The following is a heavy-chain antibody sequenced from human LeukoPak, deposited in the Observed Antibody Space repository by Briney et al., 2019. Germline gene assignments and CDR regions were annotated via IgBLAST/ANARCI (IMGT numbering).Heavy chain of an antibody. CDR2: ISAYNGNT. V-gene: IGHV1-18*01. J-gene: IGHJ6*03. Sequence: EASVKVSCEASGGTFSSYAISWVRQAPGQGLEWMGWISAYNGNTNYAQKLQGRVTMTTDTSTSTAYMELRSLRSDDTAVYYCARSRYMDVWGKGTTVTISS. CDR1: GGTFSSYA. CDR3: ARSRYMDV.